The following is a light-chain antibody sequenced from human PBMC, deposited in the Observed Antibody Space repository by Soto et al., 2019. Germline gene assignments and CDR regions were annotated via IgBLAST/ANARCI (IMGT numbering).Light chain of an antibody. Sequence: QSALTQPASVSGSPGQSITISCTGSSSDVGSYNLVSWHQQYPGKAPKLTIYEGSKRPSGVSNRFSGSKSGNTASLTISGLQAEDEADYYCCSYAVRSTLVFGGGTKLTVL. J-gene: IGLJ3*02. V-gene: IGLV2-23*01. CDR2: EGS. CDR3: CSYAVRSTLV. CDR1: SSDVGSYNL.